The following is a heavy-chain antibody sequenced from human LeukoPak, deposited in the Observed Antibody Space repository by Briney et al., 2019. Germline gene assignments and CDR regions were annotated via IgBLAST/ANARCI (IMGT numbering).Heavy chain of an antibody. CDR2: MSPNSGNT. CDR1: GYTFTSYD. V-gene: IGHV1-8*01. Sequence: ASVKVSCKASGYTFTSYDINWVRQATGQGLEWMGWMSPNSGNTGYAQKFQGRVTMTRNTSISTAYMELSSLRSEDTAVYYCARVVWYCSSTSCYIYYYYYGMDVWGQGTTVTVSS. J-gene: IGHJ6*02. D-gene: IGHD2-2*02. CDR3: ARVVWYCSSTSCYIYYYYYGMDV.